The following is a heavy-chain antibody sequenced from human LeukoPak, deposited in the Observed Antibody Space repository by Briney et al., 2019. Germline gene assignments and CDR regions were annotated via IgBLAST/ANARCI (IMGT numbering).Heavy chain of an antibody. CDR3: ARDYYDSSGRYFDY. D-gene: IGHD3-22*01. V-gene: IGHV4-59*01. CDR2: IYYSGST. Sequence: SETLSLTCTVSGGSISSYYWSWIRQPPGKGLEWIGYIYYSGSTNYNPSLKSRVTISVDTSKNQFSLELSSVTAADTAVYYCARDYYDSSGRYFDYWGQGTLVTVSS. CDR1: GGSISSYY. J-gene: IGHJ4*02.